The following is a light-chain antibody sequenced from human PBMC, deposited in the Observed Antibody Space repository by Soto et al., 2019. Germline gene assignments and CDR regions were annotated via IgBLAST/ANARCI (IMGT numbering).Light chain of an antibody. CDR3: QQRCNWLLDT. J-gene: IGKJ5*01. V-gene: IGKV3-11*01. CDR1: QSVSIH. CDR2: GAS. Sequence: EIVLTQSKATLSLSPGERSTLSCMASQSVSIHLAWYQQKPGQAPRLLIYGASSRATGIPDRFSGSGSGTDFTLTISSLEPEDFAVYYCQQRCNWLLDTFCHVTRLEIK.